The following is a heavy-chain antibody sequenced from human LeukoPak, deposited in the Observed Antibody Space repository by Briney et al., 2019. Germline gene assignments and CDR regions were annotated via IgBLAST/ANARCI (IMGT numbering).Heavy chain of an antibody. D-gene: IGHD4-17*01. V-gene: IGHV1-18*01. J-gene: IGHJ5*02. CDR3: ARALTTVIFNWFDP. CDR2: ISAYNGNT. CDR1: GYTFSSYG. Sequence: ASVKVSCKASGYTFSSYGISWMRQAPGQGLEWMGWISAYNGNTNYAQNLQGRVTMTTDTSTSTAYMELRSLRSDDTAVYYCARALTTVIFNWFDPWGQGTLVTVSS.